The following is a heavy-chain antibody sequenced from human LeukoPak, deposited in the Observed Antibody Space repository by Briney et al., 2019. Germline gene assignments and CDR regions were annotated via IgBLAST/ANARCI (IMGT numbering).Heavy chain of an antibody. CDR2: IHYSGIT. V-gene: IGHV4-39*01. CDR3: ARYGGQSEFDY. J-gene: IGHJ4*02. CDR1: GGSIISSGYY. Sequence: KPSETLSLTCTVSGGSIISSGYYWGWIRQPPGKGLEWIASIHYSGITYYNPSLKSRVTISVDTSKNQFSLKLSSVTAADTAVYYCARYGGQSEFDYWGQGTLVTVSS. D-gene: IGHD4-23*01.